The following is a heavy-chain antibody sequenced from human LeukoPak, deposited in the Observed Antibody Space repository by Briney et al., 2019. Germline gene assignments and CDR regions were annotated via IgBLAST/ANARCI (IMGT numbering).Heavy chain of an antibody. CDR3: ARGGRDGSSSSYWYNWFDP. D-gene: IGHD6-13*01. CDR1: GGSISSYY. V-gene: IGHV4-59*01. Sequence: SETLSLTCTVSGGSISSYYWSWIRQPPGKGLEWIGYIYYSGSTNYNPSLKSRVTISVDTSKNQFSLKLSSVTAADTAVYYCARGGRDGSSSSYWYNWFDPWGQGTLVIVSS. CDR2: IYYSGST. J-gene: IGHJ5*02.